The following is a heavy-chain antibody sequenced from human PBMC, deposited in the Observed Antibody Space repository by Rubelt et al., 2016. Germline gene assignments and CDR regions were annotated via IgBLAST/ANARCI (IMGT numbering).Heavy chain of an antibody. CDR3: ASRSSYGADVDN. CDR1: GGSFSGFY. D-gene: IGHD4/OR15-4a*01. V-gene: IGHV4-34*01. J-gene: IGHJ4*02. Sequence: QVQLQQWGAGLLKPSETLSLTCAVYGGSFSGFYWTWIRQTPGKGLEWIGEIYHSGTTTNYNPSLKSRVTISLDASKNQFSVKLSSGTAADTAVYYCASRSSYGADVDNGGQGTLVTVSS. CDR2: IYHSGTTT.